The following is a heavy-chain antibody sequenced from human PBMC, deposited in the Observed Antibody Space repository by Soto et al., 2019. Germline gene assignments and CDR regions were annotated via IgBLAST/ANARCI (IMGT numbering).Heavy chain of an antibody. CDR3: ASGQNYALLTAGTAGYYGMDV. J-gene: IGHJ6*02. Sequence: QVQLVQSGAEVKKPGSSVKVSCKASGGTFSSYAISWVRQAPGQGLEWMGGIIPIFGTANYAQKFQGRVTITADESTSTAYMELSSLRSEDTAVYYCASGQNYALLTAGTAGYYGMDVWGPGTTVTVSS. V-gene: IGHV1-69*12. CDR1: GGTFSSYA. CDR2: IIPIFGTA. D-gene: IGHD3-9*01.